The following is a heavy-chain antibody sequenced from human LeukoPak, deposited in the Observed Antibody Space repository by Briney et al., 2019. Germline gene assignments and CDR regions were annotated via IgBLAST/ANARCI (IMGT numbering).Heavy chain of an antibody. CDR2: INWNGGST. CDR1: GFTFDDYG. V-gene: IGHV3-20*04. CDR3: AKGFCSSTTCYTYYYYFMDV. J-gene: IGHJ6*03. D-gene: IGHD2-2*02. Sequence: GGSLRLSCAASGFTFDDYGMSWVRQAPGKGLEWVSGINWNGGSTGYADSVKGRFTISRDNSKNTLYLQMNSLRAEDTALYYCAKGFCSSTTCYTYYYYFMDVWGKGTTVTVSS.